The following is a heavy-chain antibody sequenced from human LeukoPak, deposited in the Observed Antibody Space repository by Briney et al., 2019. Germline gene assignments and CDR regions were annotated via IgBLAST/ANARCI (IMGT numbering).Heavy chain of an antibody. V-gene: IGHV4-34*01. CDR2: INHSGST. CDR3: ARPAIYYGSGSYSADYYYYYMDV. CDR1: GGSFSGYY. J-gene: IGHJ6*03. Sequence: TPSETLSLTCAVYGGSFSGYYWSWIRQPPGKGLEWIGEINHSGSTNYNPSLKSRVTISVDTSKNQFSLKLSSVTAADTAVYYCARPAIYYGSGSYSADYYYYYMDVWGKGTTVTISS. D-gene: IGHD3-10*01.